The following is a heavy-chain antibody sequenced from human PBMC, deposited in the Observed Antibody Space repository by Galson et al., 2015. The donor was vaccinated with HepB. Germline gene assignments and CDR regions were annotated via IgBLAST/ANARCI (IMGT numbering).Heavy chain of an antibody. Sequence: SLRLSCAASGFIFSDYYMSWIRQTPERGLEWVSYITSSGSTKYYADSVKGRFIIFRDNANKSLYLHMNSLRVEDTGIYYCAREVASMATIWGFDSWGQGTLVTVSS. CDR3: AREVASMATIWGFDS. J-gene: IGHJ4*02. D-gene: IGHD5-24*01. CDR1: GFIFSDYY. CDR2: ITSSGSTK. V-gene: IGHV3-11*01.